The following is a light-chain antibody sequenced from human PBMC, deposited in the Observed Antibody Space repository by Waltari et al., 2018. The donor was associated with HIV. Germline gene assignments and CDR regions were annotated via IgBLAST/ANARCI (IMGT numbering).Light chain of an antibody. CDR2: TTN. Sequence: QSVLTQPPSASGTPGQRVTISCSGSSSNIVTNYVSWYKQFPGTAPELVVYTTNQRPLGVPDRFSSSKSGTSASLAISGLRSEDEADYYCAAWDDSLSAWLFGGGTRLNVL. J-gene: IGLJ2*01. V-gene: IGLV1-47*01. CDR3: AAWDDSLSAWL. CDR1: SSNIVTNY.